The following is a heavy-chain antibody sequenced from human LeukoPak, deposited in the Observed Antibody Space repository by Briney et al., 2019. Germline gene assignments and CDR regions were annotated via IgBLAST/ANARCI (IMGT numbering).Heavy chain of an antibody. J-gene: IGHJ6*03. V-gene: IGHV3-74*01. CDR2: INTDGSST. Sequence: PGGSLRLSCAASGFTFSSYWMHWVRQAPGKGLVWVSRINTDGSSTSYADSVKGRFTISRDNAKNTLYLQMNSLRAEDTAVYYCARNWGYYYYYMDVWGKGTTVTVSS. CDR1: GFTFSSYW. CDR3: ARNWGYYYYYMDV. D-gene: IGHD7-27*01.